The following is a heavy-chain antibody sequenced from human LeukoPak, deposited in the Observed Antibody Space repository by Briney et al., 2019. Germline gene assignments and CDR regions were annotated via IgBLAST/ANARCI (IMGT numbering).Heavy chain of an antibody. D-gene: IGHD6-19*01. CDR1: GFTFSSYA. V-gene: IGHV3-64D*06. Sequence: GGSLRLSCSASGFTFSSYAMHWARQAPGKGLECVSAISSNGGTTYYADSVQGRFTISRDNSKNTLYLQMSSLRPEDTAVYYCVKFGMALAGSLNAYFFDYWGKGTMVTVS. J-gene: IGHJ4*02. CDR2: ISSNGGTT. CDR3: VKFGMALAGSLNAYFFDY.